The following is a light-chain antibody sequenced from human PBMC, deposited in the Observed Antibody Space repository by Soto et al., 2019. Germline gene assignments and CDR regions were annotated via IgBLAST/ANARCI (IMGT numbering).Light chain of an antibody. J-gene: IGKJ1*01. V-gene: IGKV1-39*01. CDR2: AAS. CDR3: QQYGSSGT. CDR1: QTIMTY. Sequence: DIQMTQSPSSLSASVGDEVTITCRASQTIMTYLNWYQLKPGKPPRLLIYAASSLQSGVPSRFSGSGSGTDFTLTISRLEPEDFAVYYCQQYGSSGTFGQGTKVDI.